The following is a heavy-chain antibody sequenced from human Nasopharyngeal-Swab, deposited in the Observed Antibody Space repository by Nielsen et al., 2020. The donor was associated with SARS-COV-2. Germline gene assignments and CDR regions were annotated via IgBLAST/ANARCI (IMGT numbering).Heavy chain of an antibody. D-gene: IGHD2/OR15-2a*01. J-gene: IGHJ3*02. CDR2: IWYDGSNK. CDR3: AIRGRSMGVTAFDI. CDR1: GFTFSSYG. Sequence: LKISCAASGFTFSSYGMHWVRQAPGKGLEWVAVIWYDGSNKYYADSVKGRFTISRDNSKNTLYLQMNSLRAEDTAVYYCAIRGRSMGVTAFDIWGQGTMVTVSS. V-gene: IGHV3-33*01.